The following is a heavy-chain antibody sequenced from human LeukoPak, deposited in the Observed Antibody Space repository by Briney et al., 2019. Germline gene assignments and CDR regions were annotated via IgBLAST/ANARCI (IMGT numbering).Heavy chain of an antibody. V-gene: IGHV4-59*08. CDR3: ARQGGSGSYIAY. CDR1: GGAISSDY. CDR2: IYYSGST. D-gene: IGHD3-10*01. J-gene: IGHJ4*02. Sequence: SETLSLTCTVSGGAISSDYRSWIRQPPGKGLEWIGYIYYSGSTNYNPSLKSRVTISVDTSKNQFSLKLSSVTAADTAMYYCARQGGSGSYIAYWGQGTLVTVSS.